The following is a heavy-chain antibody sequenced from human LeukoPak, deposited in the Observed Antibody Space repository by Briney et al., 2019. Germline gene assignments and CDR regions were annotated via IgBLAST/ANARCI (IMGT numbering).Heavy chain of an antibody. Sequence: PSETLSLTCAVSGGSISSGNNYWSWIRQPAGKGLEWIGRIYTSGSTVYNPSLKSRVTISVDTSKDQFSLRLSSVTAADTAVYYCARDWGVSARPGYMDVWGKGTTVTVSS. CDR1: GGSISSGNNY. CDR3: ARDWGVSARPGYMDV. V-gene: IGHV4-61*02. D-gene: IGHD6-6*01. J-gene: IGHJ6*03. CDR2: IYTSGST.